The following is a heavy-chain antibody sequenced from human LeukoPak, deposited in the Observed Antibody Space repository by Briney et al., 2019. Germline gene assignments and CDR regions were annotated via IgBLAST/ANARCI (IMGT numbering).Heavy chain of an antibody. Sequence: PGGSLRLSCAASGFTFDDYGMSWVRQAPGKGLEWVSGINWNGGSTGYADSVKGRFTISRDNAKNSLYLQMNSLRAEDTALYYCASVSSSWYGDCFDYWGQGTLVTVSS. CDR1: GFTFDDYG. CDR2: INWNGGST. CDR3: ASVSSSWYGDCFDY. J-gene: IGHJ4*02. D-gene: IGHD6-13*01. V-gene: IGHV3-20*04.